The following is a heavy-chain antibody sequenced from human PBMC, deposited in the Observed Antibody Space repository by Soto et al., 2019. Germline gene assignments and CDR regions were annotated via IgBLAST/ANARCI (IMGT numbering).Heavy chain of an antibody. Sequence: SETLSLTCTVSGDSISSGGYYWSWIRQLPGKGLEWIGYIYSNGYTYYNPSLESRVTISLDTSNNQFSLKLTSVTAADTAVYYCARVRRVLRDGYNVFDYWGQGTLVTVSS. D-gene: IGHD6-25*01. V-gene: IGHV4-31*03. CDR1: GDSISSGGYY. CDR2: IYSNGYT. J-gene: IGHJ4*02. CDR3: ARVRRVLRDGYNVFDY.